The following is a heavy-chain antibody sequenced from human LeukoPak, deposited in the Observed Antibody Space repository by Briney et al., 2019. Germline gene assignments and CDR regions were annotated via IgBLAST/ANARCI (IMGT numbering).Heavy chain of an antibody. CDR3: ARDLGPHWWFDP. Sequence: WASVKVSCKASGYTFTSYYMHWVRQAPGQGLEWMGIINPSGGSTSYAQKFQGRVTITRDTSASTAYMELSSLRSEDTAVYYCARDLGPHWWFDPWGQGTLVTVSS. V-gene: IGHV1-46*01. CDR1: GYTFTSYY. D-gene: IGHD7-27*01. J-gene: IGHJ5*02. CDR2: INPSGGST.